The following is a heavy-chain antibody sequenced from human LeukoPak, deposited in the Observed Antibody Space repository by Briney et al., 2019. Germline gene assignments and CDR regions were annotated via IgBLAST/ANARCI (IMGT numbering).Heavy chain of an antibody. CDR2: ISAYNGNT. D-gene: IGHD2-15*01. V-gene: IGHV1-18*01. Sequence: ASVRVSCKASGYTFTSYGVSWVRQAPGQGLEWMGWISAYNGNTNYAQKMQGRVTMTTDTTKSTGYMELRRLRANDTGVYYCARDRAAPTGKRRHCSGGSCYQTADWFDPWGQGTLVTVSS. CDR3: ARDRAAPTGKRRHCSGGSCYQTADWFDP. CDR1: GYTFTSYG. J-gene: IGHJ5*02.